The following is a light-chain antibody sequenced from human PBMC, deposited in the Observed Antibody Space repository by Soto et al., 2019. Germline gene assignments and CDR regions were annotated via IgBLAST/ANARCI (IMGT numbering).Light chain of an antibody. V-gene: IGKV4-1*01. J-gene: IGKJ1*01. CDR3: HRYHSVPHT. Sequence: DIVMTQSPDSLAVSLGERATINCKSSQSVLYSPNNKNYLAWYQQKPGQHPKLLVYWASTRESGVPDRFSGTGSGTDFNLTLSSLQAEDASVYYCHRYHSVPHTFGQGTKVEIK. CDR1: QSVLYSPNNKNY. CDR2: WAS.